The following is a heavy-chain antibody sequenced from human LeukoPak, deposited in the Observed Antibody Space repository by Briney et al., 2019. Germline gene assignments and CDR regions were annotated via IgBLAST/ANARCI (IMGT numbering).Heavy chain of an antibody. CDR1: GGSISSGGYY. D-gene: IGHD3-16*01. J-gene: IGHJ6*04. V-gene: IGHV4-30-2*01. Sequence: PSETLSLTCTVSGGSISSGGYYWSWIRQPPGKGLEWIGYIFHSGSTYYNPSLKSRVTISVDRSKNQFSLKLSSVTAADTAVYYCARLSRGTLDHWGKGTTVTVSS. CDR2: IFHSGST. CDR3: ARLSRGTLDH.